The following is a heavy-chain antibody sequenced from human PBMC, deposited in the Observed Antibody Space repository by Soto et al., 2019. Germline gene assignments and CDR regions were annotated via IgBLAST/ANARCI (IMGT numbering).Heavy chain of an antibody. Sequence: EVQLLESGGGLVQPGGSLRLSCAASGFTFSSHAMSWVRQAPGKGLEWVSSMSGSGDNTYHADSVKGRFTVSRDNSKNTLYLQMNSLRVEATAVYYCAKGSYTNYNWFDPWGQGTLVTVSS. V-gene: IGHV3-23*01. J-gene: IGHJ5*02. CDR1: GFTFSSHA. CDR3: AKGSYTNYNWFDP. CDR2: MSGSGDNT. D-gene: IGHD4-4*01.